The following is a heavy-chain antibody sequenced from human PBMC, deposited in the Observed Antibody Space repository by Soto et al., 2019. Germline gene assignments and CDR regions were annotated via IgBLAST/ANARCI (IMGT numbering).Heavy chain of an antibody. Sequence: QVQLVQSGAEVKKPGASVQVSCKASGYTCSSYHISWVRQAPGHGLERMGWISAYNCNTNSAQKLQGRVTMTTDRSTSTAYIELRRVSSDDTCVYNCARDGAPADSCGQRSPVTVSS. V-gene: IGHV1-18*01. CDR1: GYTCSSYH. J-gene: IGHJ5*01. CDR2: ISAYNCNT. CDR3: ARDGAPADS. D-gene: IGHD2-2*01.